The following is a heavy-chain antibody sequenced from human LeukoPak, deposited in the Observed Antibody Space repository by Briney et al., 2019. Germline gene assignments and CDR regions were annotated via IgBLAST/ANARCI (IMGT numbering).Heavy chain of an antibody. V-gene: IGHV3-30*02. CDR2: IRYDGSNK. CDR3: AKAECYSSGCPDDY. CDR1: GFTFSSYG. J-gene: IGHJ4*02. Sequence: GGSLRLSCAASGFTFSSYGMHWVRQAPGKGPEWVAFIRYDGSNKYYADSVKGRFTISRDNAKNSLYLQMNSLRAEDTALYYCAKAECYSSGCPDDYWGQGTLVTVSS. D-gene: IGHD6-19*01.